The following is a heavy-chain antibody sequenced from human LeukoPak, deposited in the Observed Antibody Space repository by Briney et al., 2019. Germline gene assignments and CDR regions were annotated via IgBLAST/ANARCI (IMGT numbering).Heavy chain of an antibody. CDR1: GGSISSYY. V-gene: IGHV4-59*01. J-gene: IGHJ4*02. Sequence: SETLSLTCIVSGGSISSYYWSWIRQPPGKGLEWIGYIYYNGSTNYNPSLKSRVTISVDTSKNQFSLKLSSVTAADTAVYYCARGLMMAVAGRGEFHYWGQGTLVTVSS. D-gene: IGHD6-13*01. CDR3: ARGLMMAVAGRGEFHY. CDR2: IYYNGST.